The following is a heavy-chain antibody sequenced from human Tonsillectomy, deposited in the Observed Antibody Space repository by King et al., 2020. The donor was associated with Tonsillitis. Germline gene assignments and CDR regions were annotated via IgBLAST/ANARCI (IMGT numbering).Heavy chain of an antibody. CDR2: INHSGST. D-gene: IGHD1-26*01. V-gene: IGHV4-34*01. CDR3: ARGIVGATMAQAPFDY. Sequence: VQLQQWGAGLLKPSETLSLTCAVYGGSFSGYYWSWIRQPPGKGLEWIGEINHSGSTNYNPSLKSRVTISVDTSKNQFSLKLSSVTAADTAVYYCARGIVGATMAQAPFDYWGQGTLVTVSS. J-gene: IGHJ4*02. CDR1: GGSFSGYY.